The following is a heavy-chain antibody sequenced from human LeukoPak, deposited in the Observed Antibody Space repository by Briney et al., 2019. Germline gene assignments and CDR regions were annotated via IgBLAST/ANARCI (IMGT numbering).Heavy chain of an antibody. CDR2: IYHSGST. J-gene: IGHJ4*02. CDR3: ARLIYDFWSGYYGGFDY. D-gene: IGHD3-3*01. V-gene: IGHV4-30-2*03. Sequence: SETLSLTCAVSGGSISSGGYSWSWIRQPPGKGLEWIGYIYHSGSTYYNPSLKSRVTISVDTSKNQFSLKLSSVTAADTAVYYCARLIYDFWSGYYGGFDYWGQGTLVTVSS. CDR1: GGSISSGGYS.